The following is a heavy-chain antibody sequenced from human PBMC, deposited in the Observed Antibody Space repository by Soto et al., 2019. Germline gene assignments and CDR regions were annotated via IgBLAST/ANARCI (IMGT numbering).Heavy chain of an antibody. V-gene: IGHV5-51*01. CDR3: ARSRITGSKWTFDY. J-gene: IGHJ4*02. D-gene: IGHD1-20*01. Sequence: PGESLKISCAGSGYSFSNYWIGWVRQVPGKGLEWMGIIYPGDSDTRYSPSFQGQVTISADKSISTAYLQWRSLKASDSAMYYCARSRITGSKWTFDYWGQETLVTVSS. CDR1: GYSFSNYW. CDR2: IYPGDSDT.